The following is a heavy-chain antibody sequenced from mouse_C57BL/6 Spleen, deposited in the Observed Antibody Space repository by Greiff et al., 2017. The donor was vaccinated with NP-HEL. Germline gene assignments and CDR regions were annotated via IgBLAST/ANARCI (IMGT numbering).Heavy chain of an antibody. CDR3: TTGYGNYDYAMDY. Sequence: EVQLQQSGAELVRPGASVKLSCTASGFNIKDDYMHWVKQRPEQGLEWIGWIDPENGDTEYASKFQGKATITADPSSNTAYLQLSSLTSEDTAVYYCTTGYGNYDYAMDYWGQGTSVTVSS. CDR2: IDPENGDT. D-gene: IGHD2-1*01. CDR1: GFNIKDDY. V-gene: IGHV14-4*01. J-gene: IGHJ4*01.